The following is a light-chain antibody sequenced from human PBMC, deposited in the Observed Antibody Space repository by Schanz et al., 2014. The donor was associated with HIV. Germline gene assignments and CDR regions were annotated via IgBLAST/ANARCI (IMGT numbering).Light chain of an antibody. J-gene: IGLJ1*01. CDR2: EVT. CDR1: SGDVSVHNY. CDR3: CSYAGSNKNV. Sequence: QSALTQPPAASGSPGQSVTISCTEASGDVSVHNYVSWYQQHPGKAPKLVIYEVTKRPSGVSSRFSGSKSGSTASLTISGLQAEDEADYYCCSYAGSNKNVFGTGTKLTVL. V-gene: IGLV2-8*01.